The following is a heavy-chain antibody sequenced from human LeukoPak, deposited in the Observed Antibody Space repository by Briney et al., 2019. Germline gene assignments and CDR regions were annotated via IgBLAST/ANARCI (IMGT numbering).Heavy chain of an antibody. Sequence: PGGSLRLSCAASGFTFSSYAMSWVRRAPGKGPEWVTGISSGGDYTYYGDSVKGRFTISRDNSKNTLYLQMNSLRVEDTAVYYCANARYYNSDWYRLDYWGQGTQVTVSS. D-gene: IGHD6-19*01. V-gene: IGHV3-23*01. CDR1: GFTFSSYA. CDR3: ANARYYNSDWYRLDY. J-gene: IGHJ4*02. CDR2: ISSGGDYT.